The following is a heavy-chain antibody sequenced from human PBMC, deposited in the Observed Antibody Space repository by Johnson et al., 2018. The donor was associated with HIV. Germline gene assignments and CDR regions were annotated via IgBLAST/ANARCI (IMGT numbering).Heavy chain of an antibody. D-gene: IGHD2-8*01. V-gene: IGHV3-30-3*02. CDR1: GFTFSSYA. CDR3: AKNGARGDAFDI. J-gene: IGHJ3*02. Sequence: QVQLVESGGGVVQPGRSLRLSCAASGFTFSSYAMHWVRQAPGKGLEWVAVISYDGNNQYYRDSVKGRFTISRDNAKNSLYLQMNSLRAEDTAFYYCAKNGARGDAFDIWGQGTMVTVSS. CDR2: ISYDGNNQ.